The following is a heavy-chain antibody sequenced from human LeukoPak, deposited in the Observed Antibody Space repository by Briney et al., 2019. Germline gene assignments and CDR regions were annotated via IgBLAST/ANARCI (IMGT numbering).Heavy chain of an antibody. Sequence: GGSLRLSCAVFEFMFNKYYMGWVRRAPGKGLEWVASINPDGSANYYMDSVKGRFTISRDNAKNSLYLQMNSLRAEDTAVYYCARVGNYYDSSGYQNFDYWGQGTLVTVSS. J-gene: IGHJ4*02. D-gene: IGHD3-22*01. CDR2: INPDGSAN. CDR3: ARVGNYYDSSGYQNFDY. V-gene: IGHV3-7*01. CDR1: EFMFNKYY.